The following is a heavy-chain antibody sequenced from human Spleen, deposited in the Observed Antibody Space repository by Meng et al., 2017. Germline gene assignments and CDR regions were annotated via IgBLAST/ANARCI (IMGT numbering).Heavy chain of an antibody. CDR1: GGSISSIDW. D-gene: IGHD6-19*01. CDR3: ASWIYSCGWQ. CDR2: IYHGGDT. J-gene: IGHJ4*02. V-gene: IGHV4/OR15-8*02. Sequence: QVPLQAPCPGLVKPSGSLSLTCVVSGGSISSIDWWSWVRQPPGKGLEWIGEIYHGGDTNYNPSLKSRVTIAIDRSKNQFSLKLSSVTAADTAVYYCASWIYSCGWQWGQGTLVTVSS.